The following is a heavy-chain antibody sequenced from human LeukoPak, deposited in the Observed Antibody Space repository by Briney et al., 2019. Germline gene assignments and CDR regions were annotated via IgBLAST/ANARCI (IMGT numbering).Heavy chain of an antibody. Sequence: ASVKVSCKASGYTFTGYYMHWVRQAPGQGLEWMGWINPNSGGTNYAQKFQGRVTMTRDTSISTAYMELGRLRSDDTAVYYCASRRGSYYYDSSGYSEYAFDIWGQGTMVTVSS. D-gene: IGHD3-22*01. CDR1: GYTFTGYY. J-gene: IGHJ3*02. V-gene: IGHV1-2*02. CDR3: ASRRGSYYYDSSGYSEYAFDI. CDR2: INPNSGGT.